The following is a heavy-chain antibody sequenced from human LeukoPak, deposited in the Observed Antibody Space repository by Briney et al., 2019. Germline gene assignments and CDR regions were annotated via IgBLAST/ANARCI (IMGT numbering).Heavy chain of an antibody. D-gene: IGHD3-3*01. V-gene: IGHV4-38-2*02. Sequence: SETLFLTCTVSGYSISSGYYWGWIRRPPGKGPEWIGSIYHSGSTYYNPSLKSRVTISVDTSKNQFSLKLSSVTAADTAVYYCARVLEAEWLADYWGQGTLVTVSS. CDR2: IYHSGST. J-gene: IGHJ4*02. CDR3: ARVLEAEWLADY. CDR1: GYSISSGYY.